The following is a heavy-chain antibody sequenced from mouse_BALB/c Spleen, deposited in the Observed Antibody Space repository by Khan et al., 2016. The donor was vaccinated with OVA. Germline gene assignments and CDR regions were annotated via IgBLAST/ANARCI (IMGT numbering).Heavy chain of an antibody. CDR1: GFSLTSYG. CDR2: IWAGGST. V-gene: IGHV2-9*02. J-gene: IGHJ2*01. CDR3: ARLKDI. Sequence: QVQLKESGPGMVAPSQSLSSTCTVSGFSLTSYGVHWVRQPPGKGLEWLGVIWAGGSTNYNSDLMSRLSISKDNSKSQVFFKMNRLQTDDTAMYYCARLKDIWGQGTTLTVSS. D-gene: IGHD1-3*01.